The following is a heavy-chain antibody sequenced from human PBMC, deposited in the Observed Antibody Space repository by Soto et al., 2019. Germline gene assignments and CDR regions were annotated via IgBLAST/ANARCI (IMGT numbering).Heavy chain of an antibody. CDR1: GFTFTSSA. CDR3: AADLMVVPAAGSFDY. CDR2: IVVGSGNT. Sequence: SVKVSCKASGFTFTSSAVQWVRQARGQRLEWIGWIVVGSGNTNYAQKFQERVTITRDMSTSTAYMELSSLRSEDTAVYYCAADLMVVPAAGSFDYWGQGTLVTVSS. D-gene: IGHD2-2*01. V-gene: IGHV1-58*01. J-gene: IGHJ4*02.